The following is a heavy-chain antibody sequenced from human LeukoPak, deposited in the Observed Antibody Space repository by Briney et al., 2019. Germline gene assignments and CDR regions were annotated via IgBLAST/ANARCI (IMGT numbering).Heavy chain of an antibody. V-gene: IGHV3-48*01. J-gene: IGHJ4*02. Sequence: GGSLRLSCAASGFTFSSYSMNWVRQAPGKGLEWVSYISSSSSTIYYADSVKGRFTISRDNAKNSPYLQMNSLRAEDTAVYYCARDGGIVVVPAATYFDYWGQGTLVTVSS. CDR2: ISSSSSTI. CDR3: ARDGGIVVVPAATYFDY. D-gene: IGHD2-2*01. CDR1: GFTFSSYS.